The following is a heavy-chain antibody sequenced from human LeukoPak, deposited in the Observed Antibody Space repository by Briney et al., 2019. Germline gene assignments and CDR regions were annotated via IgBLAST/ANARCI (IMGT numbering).Heavy chain of an antibody. CDR2: IHNSGGST. CDR1: GFTFNTYA. Sequence: TGGSLRLSCAASGFTFNTYAMSWVRQAPGKGLEWVSAIHNSGGSTYYADSVKGRFTISRDNSKNTLYLQMNSLGAEDTAVYYCARDPGYAEEYYFDYWGQGTLVTVSS. D-gene: IGHD3-16*01. J-gene: IGHJ4*02. V-gene: IGHV3-23*01. CDR3: ARDPGYAEEYYFDY.